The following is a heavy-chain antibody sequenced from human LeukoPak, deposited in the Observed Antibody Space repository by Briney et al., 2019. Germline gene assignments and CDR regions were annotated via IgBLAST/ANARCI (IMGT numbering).Heavy chain of an antibody. D-gene: IGHD3-16*01. CDR2: IYYSGSI. CDR1: GGSISGHH. CDR3: ARGGWSNDY. J-gene: IGHJ4*02. Sequence: PSETLSLTCSVSGGSISGHHWSWIRQPPWKGLEWIGYIYYSGSINYNRSLKSRVTISVDTSKNQFSLNLRSVTAADTAVYYCARGGWSNDYWGQGTLVTVSS. V-gene: IGHV4-59*08.